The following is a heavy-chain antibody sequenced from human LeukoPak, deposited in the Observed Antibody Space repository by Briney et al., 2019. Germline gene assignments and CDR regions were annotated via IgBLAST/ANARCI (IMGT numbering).Heavy chain of an antibody. CDR3: AKDARRSSGWYFFDH. CDR2: ISDGGSRT. CDR1: GFVFSSQD. J-gene: IGHJ4*02. V-gene: IGHV3-23*01. D-gene: IGHD6-19*01. Sequence: GGSLRLSCAASGFVFSSQDMGWVRQAPGKGLEWVSAISDGGSRTYYADSVKGRFTISRDNSKNTLRLQMNSLRAEDTAVYYCAKDARRSSGWYFFDHWGQGTLVTVSS.